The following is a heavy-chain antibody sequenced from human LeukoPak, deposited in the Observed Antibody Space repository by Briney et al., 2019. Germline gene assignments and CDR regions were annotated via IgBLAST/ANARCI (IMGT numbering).Heavy chain of an antibody. CDR1: GYSFTSYW. D-gene: IGHD6-13*01. CDR3: ACRDLTSTWSFP. V-gene: IGHV5-51*01. J-gene: IGHJ5*02. Sequence: GESLKISCQGFGYSFTSYWIGWVRQMPGKGMEWMGVIYPGDLRVRYNPSFQGQVTISVDKSINTAYLQWVSLRASDSAVYYCACRDLTSTWSFPWGQGTLVTVSS. CDR2: IYPGDLRV.